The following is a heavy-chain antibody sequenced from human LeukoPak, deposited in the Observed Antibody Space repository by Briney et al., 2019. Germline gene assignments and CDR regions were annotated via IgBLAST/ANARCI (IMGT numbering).Heavy chain of an antibody. V-gene: IGHV4-61*02. CDR1: GGSIISGSYY. D-gene: IGHD3-10*01. Sequence: SETLSLTCTVSGGSIISGSYYWNWVRQPAGKGLEWIGRIYPSGSTNYNPSLESRVTISLDTSKNQFSLKLSSVTAADTAVYYCAKDLTPYYLYGSGTFNYWGQGTLVTVSS. J-gene: IGHJ4*02. CDR2: IYPSGST. CDR3: AKDLTPYYLYGSGTFNY.